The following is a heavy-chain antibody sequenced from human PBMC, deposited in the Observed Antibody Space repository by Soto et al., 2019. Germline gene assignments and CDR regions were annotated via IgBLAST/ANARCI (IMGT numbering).Heavy chain of an antibody. V-gene: IGHV1-69*02. CDR3: ARGSTIVRGAPSWFNP. CDR2: NIPIAAIA. D-gene: IGHD3-10*01. Sequence: QVQLVRSGAEVKKPGSSVKVSCKASGGTFSRYTINWVRQAPGQGLEWMGRNIPIAAIANYTQKFQGRVTITVDKSSTTAYMELSSLRSDDTAVYYCARGSTIVRGAPSWFNPWGQGTLVTVSS. CDR1: GGTFSRYT. J-gene: IGHJ5*02.